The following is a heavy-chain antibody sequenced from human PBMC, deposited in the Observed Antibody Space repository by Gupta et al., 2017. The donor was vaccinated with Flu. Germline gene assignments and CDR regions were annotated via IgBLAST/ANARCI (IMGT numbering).Heavy chain of an antibody. Sequence: QVQLVQSGAEVKKPGSSVTVSCKDSGGTFSSYAISWVRQAPGQGLEWMGGIIPIFGTANYAQKFQGRVTITADESTSTAYMELSSLRSEDTAVYYCARDLAGVEMATGAKDWGQGTLVTVSS. V-gene: IGHV1-69*01. CDR3: ARDLAGVEMATGAKD. CDR2: IIPIFGTA. J-gene: IGHJ4*02. D-gene: IGHD5-12*01. CDR1: GGTFSSYA.